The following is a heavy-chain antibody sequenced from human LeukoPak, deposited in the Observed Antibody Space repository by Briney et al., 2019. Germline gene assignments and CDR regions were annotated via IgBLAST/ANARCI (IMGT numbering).Heavy chain of an antibody. CDR3: ATELGSDYYWAVPFDF. CDR1: GFTFSKAW. D-gene: IGHD3-3*01. J-gene: IGHJ4*02. CDR2: IKAKLYGGTE. Sequence: GGSLRLSCAASGFTFSKAWMSCVRQAPGKGLEWVGRIKAKLYGGTEDYAAPVKGRFTISRDDSKTTLYLQMNSLKTEDTAVYYCATELGSDYYWAVPFDFWGQGTLVTVSS. V-gene: IGHV3-15*01.